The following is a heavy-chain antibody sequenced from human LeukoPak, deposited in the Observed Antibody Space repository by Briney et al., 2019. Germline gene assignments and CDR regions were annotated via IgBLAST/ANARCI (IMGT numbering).Heavy chain of an antibody. Sequence: SETLSLTCTVSGGSISSDYWIWIRQPAGKGLEWIGRIYTSGSTNYNPSLKSRVTMSVDTSKNQFSLKLSSVTAADTAVYYCAREVRRGGYYFDYWGQGTLVTVSS. V-gene: IGHV4-4*07. J-gene: IGHJ4*02. CDR1: GGSISSDY. CDR3: AREVRRGGYYFDY. CDR2: IYTSGST. D-gene: IGHD3-10*01.